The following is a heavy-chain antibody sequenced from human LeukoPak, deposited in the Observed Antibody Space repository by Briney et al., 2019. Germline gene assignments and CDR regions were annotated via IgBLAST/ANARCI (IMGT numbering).Heavy chain of an antibody. Sequence: PSETLSLTCAVYGGSFSGYYWSWIRQPPGKGLEWIGYIYYSGSTNYNPSLKSRVTISVDTSKNQFSLKLSSVTAADTAVYYCARVNGAYRYYFDYWGQGTLVTVSS. V-gene: IGHV4-59*01. J-gene: IGHJ4*02. CDR1: GGSFSGYY. D-gene: IGHD4-17*01. CDR3: ARVNGAYRYYFDY. CDR2: IYYSGST.